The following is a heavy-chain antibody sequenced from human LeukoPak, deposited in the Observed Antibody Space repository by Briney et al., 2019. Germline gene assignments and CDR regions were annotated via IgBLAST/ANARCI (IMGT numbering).Heavy chain of an antibody. CDR1: GESINSYY. CDR2: IYSSGST. D-gene: IGHD5-12*01. Sequence: SETLSLTCTVSGESINSYYWSWIRQPAGKGLEWIGRIYSSGSTGYNPSLKSRVTMSLDTSKNRFSLNLSSVTAADTAVYYCARVDIRTAFFDYWGQGTLVTVSS. V-gene: IGHV4-4*07. CDR3: ARVDIRTAFFDY. J-gene: IGHJ4*02.